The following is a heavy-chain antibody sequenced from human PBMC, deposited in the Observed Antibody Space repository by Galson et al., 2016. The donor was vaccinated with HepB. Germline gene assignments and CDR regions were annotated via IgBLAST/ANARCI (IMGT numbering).Heavy chain of an antibody. CDR1: GFNFNSFW. CDR3: ARDIGGYGGK. J-gene: IGHJ4*02. Sequence: SLRLSCAASGFNFNSFWMHWVRQVPGNGLVWVSRIDTDGRITNYADSVRGRFTISRDNTKNTLFLQMNGLRAEDTAVYYCARDIGGYGGKWGQGTLVTVSS. D-gene: IGHD5-12*01. CDR2: IDTDGRIT. V-gene: IGHV3-74*01.